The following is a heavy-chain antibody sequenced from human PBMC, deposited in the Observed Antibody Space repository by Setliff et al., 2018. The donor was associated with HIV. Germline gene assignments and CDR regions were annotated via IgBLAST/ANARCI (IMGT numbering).Heavy chain of an antibody. CDR2: IFSSGNT. Sequence: PSETLSLTCTVSGDSISTYCWNWIRQPPGRGLEWIGFIFSSGNTKYNPSLQSRVTMSIDMSKNQFSLKLSSVTAADTAVYYCARMGIVVVVAAPNWYFDLWGRGTLVTVSS. CDR1: GDSISTYC. CDR3: ARMGIVVVVAAPNWYFDL. J-gene: IGHJ2*01. D-gene: IGHD2-15*01. V-gene: IGHV4-4*09.